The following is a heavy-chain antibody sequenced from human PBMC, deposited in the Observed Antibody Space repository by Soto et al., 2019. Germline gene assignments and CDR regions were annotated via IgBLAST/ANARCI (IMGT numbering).Heavy chain of an antibody. V-gene: IGHV2-5*01. CDR3: THRRCSGGSCYNVFDI. J-gene: IGHJ3*02. CDR2: IYWNDDK. D-gene: IGHD2-15*01. Sequence: QTRRVTVSISVVAVTSRKKGVGWIRQPPGKALEWLALIYWNDDKRYSPSLKSRLTITKDTSKNQVVLTMTSLDPVDTATYYCTHRRCSGGSCYNVFDIWGQGAMVTVSS. CDR1: VVAVTSRKKG.